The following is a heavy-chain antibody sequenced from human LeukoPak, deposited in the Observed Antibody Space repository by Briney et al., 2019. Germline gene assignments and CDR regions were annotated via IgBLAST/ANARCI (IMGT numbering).Heavy chain of an antibody. CDR1: GYSFTSFW. CDR2: ISAYNGNT. J-gene: IGHJ6*02. Sequence: GESLQISCKASGYSFTSFWIGWVRQAPGQGLEWMGWISAYNGNTNYAQKLQGRVTMTTDTSTSTAYMELRSLRSDDTAVYYCASYLGAYYDFWSGYYGMDVWGQGTTVTVSS. V-gene: IGHV1-18*04. CDR3: ASYLGAYYDFWSGYYGMDV. D-gene: IGHD3-3*01.